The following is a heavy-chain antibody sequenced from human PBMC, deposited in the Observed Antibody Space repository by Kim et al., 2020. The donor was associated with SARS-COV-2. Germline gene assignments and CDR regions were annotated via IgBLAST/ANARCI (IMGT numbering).Heavy chain of an antibody. Sequence: SETLSLNCTVSGGSISSYYWNWIRQPPGKGLEWIGYIYYSGSTNYNPSLKSRVTISIDTSKNQFSLKLSSVTAADTAMYYCARGYYDSGSYFNDWGQGTLVTVSS. CDR1: GGSISSYY. D-gene: IGHD3-10*01. CDR3: ARGYYDSGSYFND. CDR2: IYYSGST. J-gene: IGHJ4*02. V-gene: IGHV4-59*12.